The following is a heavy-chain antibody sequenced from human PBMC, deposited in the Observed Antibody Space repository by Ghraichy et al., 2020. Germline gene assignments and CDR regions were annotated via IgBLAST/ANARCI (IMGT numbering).Heavy chain of an antibody. Sequence: GGSLRLSCAASGFTFSNAWMSWVRQAPGKGLEWVGRIKSKTDGGTTDYAAPVKGRFTISRDDSKNTLYLQMNSLKTEDTAVYYCTTDIWTGYYYDSSGYYDDTPRAFDIWGQGTMVTVSS. CDR3: TTDIWTGYYYDSSGYYDDTPRAFDI. V-gene: IGHV3-15*01. CDR2: IKSKTDGGTT. CDR1: GFTFSNAW. J-gene: IGHJ3*02. D-gene: IGHD3-22*01.